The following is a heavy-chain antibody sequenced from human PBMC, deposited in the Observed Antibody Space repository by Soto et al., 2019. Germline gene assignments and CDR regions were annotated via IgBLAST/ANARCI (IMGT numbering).Heavy chain of an antibody. D-gene: IGHD2-2*01. J-gene: IGHJ5*02. Sequence: SETLSLTCTVSGGSISSYYWSWIRQPAGKGLEWIGRIYTSGSTNYNPSLKSRVTMSVDTSKNQFSLKLSFVTAADTAVYYCARDSGEDIVVVPADNNWFDPWGQGTLVTVSS. V-gene: IGHV4-4*07. CDR2: IYTSGST. CDR1: GGSISSYY. CDR3: ARDSGEDIVVVPADNNWFDP.